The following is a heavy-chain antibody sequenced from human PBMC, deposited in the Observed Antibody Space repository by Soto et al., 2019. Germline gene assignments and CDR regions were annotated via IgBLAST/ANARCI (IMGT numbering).Heavy chain of an antibody. CDR1: GYTFSSYA. CDR2: INAGNGNR. J-gene: IGHJ5*02. V-gene: IGHV1-3*01. Sequence: ASVKVSCKSSGYTFSSYAMHWVRQAPGQRLEWMGWINAGNGNRKYSQKFQGRVTITRDTSASTAYMELSSLRSEDTAVYYCARDFGGFDPWGQGTLVTVSS. D-gene: IGHD3-3*01. CDR3: ARDFGGFDP.